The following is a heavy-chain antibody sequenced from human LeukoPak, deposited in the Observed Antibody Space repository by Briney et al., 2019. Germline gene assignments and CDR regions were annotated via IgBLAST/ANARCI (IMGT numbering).Heavy chain of an antibody. V-gene: IGHV3-23*01. Sequence: GGSLRLSCAPSGFTFSSYAMSWVRQAPGKGLEWVSAISGSGGRTYYADSVKGRFTISRDNSKNTLYLQMNSLRAEDTAVYYCAKEKIRGSYSDYWGQGTLVTVSS. CDR2: ISGSGGRT. CDR1: GFTFSSYA. J-gene: IGHJ4*02. CDR3: AKEKIRGSYSDY. D-gene: IGHD1-26*01.